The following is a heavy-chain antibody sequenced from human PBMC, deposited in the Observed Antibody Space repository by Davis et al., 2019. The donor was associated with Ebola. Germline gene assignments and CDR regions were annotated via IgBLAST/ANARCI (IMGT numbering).Heavy chain of an antibody. CDR2: IYPGDSDT. J-gene: IGHJ4*02. Sequence: PGGSLRLSCKGSGYSFTSYWIGWVRQMPGKGLEWMGIIYPGDSDTRYSPSFQGQVTISADKSISTAYLQWSSLKASDTAMYYCATRGVSGGNSVYYFDYWGQGTLVTVSS. V-gene: IGHV5-51*01. D-gene: IGHD4-23*01. CDR3: ATRGVSGGNSVYYFDY. CDR1: GYSFTSYW.